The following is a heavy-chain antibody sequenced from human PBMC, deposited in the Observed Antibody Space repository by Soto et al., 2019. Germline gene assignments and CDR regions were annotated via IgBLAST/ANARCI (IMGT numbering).Heavy chain of an antibody. V-gene: IGHV1-46*01. D-gene: IGHD2-21*02. CDR2: VNPSGGHT. Sequence: GASVKVSCKAPGDTFTDYYIHWVRQAPGKGVEWMGTVNPSGGHTTYAQHFLGRVTMTRDTSTSTLYMELTSLTSDDTAIYYCARGGHVVVVTAALDYWGQGTLVTVSS. J-gene: IGHJ4*02. CDR3: ARGGHVVVVTAALDY. CDR1: GDTFTDYY.